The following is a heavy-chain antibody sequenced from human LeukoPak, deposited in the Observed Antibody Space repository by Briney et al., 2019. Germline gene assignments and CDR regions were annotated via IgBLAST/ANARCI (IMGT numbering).Heavy chain of an antibody. D-gene: IGHD3-22*01. J-gene: IGHJ4*02. CDR1: GGTFSSYA. CDR3: ARATYYYDSSGYYSLYY. CDR2: IIPIFGTA. V-gene: IGHV1-69*13. Sequence: GASVKVSCKASGGTFSSYAITWVRQAPGQGLEWMGGIIPIFGTANYAQKFQGRVTITADESTSTAYMELSSLRSEDTAVYYCARATYYYDSSGYYSLYYWGQGTLVTVSS.